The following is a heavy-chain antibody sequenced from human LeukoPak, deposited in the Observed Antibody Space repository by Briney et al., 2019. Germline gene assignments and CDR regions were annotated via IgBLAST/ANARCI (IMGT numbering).Heavy chain of an antibody. CDR2: IYSGGST. D-gene: IGHD3-22*01. Sequence: GGSLRLSCVASGFTVSSNYMSWVRQAPGKGLEWVSVIYSGGSTYYADSVKGRFTISRDNSKNTLYLQMNSLRAGDTAVYYCARDYYDSSGAGSLWGQGTLVTVSS. J-gene: IGHJ4*02. V-gene: IGHV3-66*02. CDR3: ARDYYDSSGAGSL. CDR1: GFTVSSNY.